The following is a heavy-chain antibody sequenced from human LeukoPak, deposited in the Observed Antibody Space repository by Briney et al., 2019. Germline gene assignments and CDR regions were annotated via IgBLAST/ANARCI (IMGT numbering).Heavy chain of an antibody. CDR1: GGSFSGYY. V-gene: IGHV4-34*01. J-gene: IGHJ4*02. CDR2: INHSGST. D-gene: IGHD5-18*01. CDR3: ARRGYSYGYIY. Sequence: PSETLSLTCAVYGGSFSGYYWSWIRQPPGKGLEWIGEINHSGSTNYNPSLKSRVTISVDTSKNQFSLKLNSVTAADTAVYYCARRGYSYGYIYWGQGTLVTVSS.